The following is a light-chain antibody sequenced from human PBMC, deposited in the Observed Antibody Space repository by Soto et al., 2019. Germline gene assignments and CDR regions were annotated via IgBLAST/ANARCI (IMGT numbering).Light chain of an antibody. CDR2: EVV. J-gene: IGLJ1*01. V-gene: IGLV2-8*01. CDR3: KSYAGSNTYV. Sequence: QSVLTQPPSASGSPGQSVTISCTGTKNDIGVYDFVSWYQHHPGKAPRLIIYEVVQRPSGVRDRFSGSKSGNTASLTVSGLQAVDEADYFCKSYAGSNTYVFGSGTKLTVL. CDR1: KNDIGVYDF.